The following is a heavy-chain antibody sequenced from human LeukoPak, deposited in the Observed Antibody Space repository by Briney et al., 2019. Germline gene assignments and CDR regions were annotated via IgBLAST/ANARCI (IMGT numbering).Heavy chain of an antibody. CDR3: ARRGYCGGDCSDY. D-gene: IGHD2-15*01. CDR1: GYSISSGYY. CDR2: FYHSGRT. V-gene: IGHV4-38-2*02. Sequence: SETLSLTCTVSGYSISSGYYWGWIRQPPGKGLEWIGSFYHSGRTYYNPSLKSRVMISVDTSKNQFSLKLSSVTAADTAVYYCARRGYCGGDCSDYWGQGTLVTVSS. J-gene: IGHJ4*02.